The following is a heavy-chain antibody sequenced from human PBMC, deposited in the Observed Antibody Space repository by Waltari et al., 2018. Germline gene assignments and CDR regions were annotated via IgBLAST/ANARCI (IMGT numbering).Heavy chain of an antibody. CDR2: IRYDGSNK. J-gene: IGHJ4*02. V-gene: IGHV3-30*02. CDR1: GFTFSSYG. CDR3: AKGPNIGLDY. D-gene: IGHD2-8*01. Sequence: QVQLVESGGGVVQPGGSLRLSCAASGFTFSSYGMHWVRQAPGKGLEWVAFIRYDGSNKYYADSGKGRFTISRDNSKNTLYLQMNSLRAEDTAVYYCAKGPNIGLDYWGQGTLVTVSS.